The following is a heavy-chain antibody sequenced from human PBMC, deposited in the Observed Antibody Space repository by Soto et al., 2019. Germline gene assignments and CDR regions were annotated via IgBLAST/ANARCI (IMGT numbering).Heavy chain of an antibody. CDR1: GGSISGYY. V-gene: IGHV4-59*01. J-gene: IGHJ4*02. D-gene: IGHD2-2*01. CDR2: IAYTGST. Sequence: SETLSLTCTVSGGSISGYYWSWIRQPPGKGLEWIGHIAYTGSTNYNPSLKSRLTMSVDTSKNQFSLELASVTAADTAVYYCARDGCNAASCFDYWGLGTLVTVSS. CDR3: ARDGCNAASCFDY.